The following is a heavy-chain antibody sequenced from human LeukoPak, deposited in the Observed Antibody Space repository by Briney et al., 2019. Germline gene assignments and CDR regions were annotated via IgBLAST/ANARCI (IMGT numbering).Heavy chain of an antibody. CDR3: ARGAGHPDLELLDY. J-gene: IGHJ4*02. V-gene: IGHV1-18*01. D-gene: IGHD1-26*01. Sequence: ASVKVSCKASGYSFTSYGISLVRQAPGSGLEWMGLISVYNGNRNYAQKLQGRVTMPTDTSTSTAYMELKSLRSDDTAVYYCARGAGHPDLELLDYWGQGTLVTVSS. CDR1: GYSFTSYG. CDR2: ISVYNGNR.